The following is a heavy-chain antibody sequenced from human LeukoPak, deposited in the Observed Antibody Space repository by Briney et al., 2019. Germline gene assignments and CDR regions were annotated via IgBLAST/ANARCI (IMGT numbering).Heavy chain of an antibody. D-gene: IGHD6-6*01. CDR3: ARDLQSSSPPVY. CDR2: ISSSSSYI. CDR1: GFTFSSYS. J-gene: IGHJ4*02. V-gene: IGHV3-21*01. Sequence: PGGSLRLSCAASGFTFSSYSMNWVRQAPGKGLEWVSSISSSSSYIYYADSVKGRFTISRDNAKNSLYLQMNSLRAEDTAVYYCARDLQSSSPPVYWGQGTLVTVSS.